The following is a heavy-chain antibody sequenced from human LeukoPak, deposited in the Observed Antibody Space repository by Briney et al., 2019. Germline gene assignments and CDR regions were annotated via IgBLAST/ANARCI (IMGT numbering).Heavy chain of an antibody. CDR2: IIPILAIA. J-gene: IGHJ4*02. Sequence: SVKVSCKASGGTFNSYTISWVRQAPGQGLEWMGRIIPILAIANYAQRFQGRVTIIADKATSTAYMEMSSLRFEDTAVYYCANEGDYFYGSGSYFHYWGQGTLVIVSS. V-gene: IGHV1-69*02. CDR3: ANEGDYFYGSGSYFHY. D-gene: IGHD3-10*01. CDR1: GGTFNSYT.